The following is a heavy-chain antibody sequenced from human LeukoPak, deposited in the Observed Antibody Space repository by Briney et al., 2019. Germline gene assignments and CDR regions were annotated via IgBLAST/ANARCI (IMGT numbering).Heavy chain of an antibody. V-gene: IGHV3-74*01. J-gene: IGHJ4*02. CDR2: INSDGSWT. CDR1: GNYW. CDR3: VSFYEAY. D-gene: IGHD2/OR15-2a*01. Sequence: GGSLRLSCAASGNYWMHWVRQAPGKGLVWVPHINSDGSWTSYADSVKGRFTISKDNAKNTVYLQMNNLRAEDTAVYYCVSFYEAYWGRGTLVTVSS.